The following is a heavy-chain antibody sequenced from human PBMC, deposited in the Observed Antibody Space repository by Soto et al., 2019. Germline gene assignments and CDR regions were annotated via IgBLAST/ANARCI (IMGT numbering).Heavy chain of an antibody. CDR3: ARAAETGGNWFDP. CDR2: MYFSGTT. Sequence: PSETLSLTCTVSGGSIRSSYWTWIRQPPGKGLEWIGHMYFSGTTNFNPSLKSRITMSVDTSKNQFSLKLSSVTAADTAVYYCARAAETGGNWFDPWGQGTLVTV. D-gene: IGHD1-1*01. CDR1: GGSIRSSY. V-gene: IGHV4-59*01. J-gene: IGHJ5*02.